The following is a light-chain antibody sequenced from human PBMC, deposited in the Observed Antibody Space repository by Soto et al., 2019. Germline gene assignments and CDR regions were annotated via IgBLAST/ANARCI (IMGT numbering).Light chain of an antibody. CDR3: QQRSNWPSIT. J-gene: IGKJ5*01. CDR2: GAS. V-gene: IGKV3-11*01. Sequence: EIVFTQFSATPSFSPGERATLSWQASQSVSSYLAWYQQKPGQAPRLLIYGASTRATGIPARFSGSGSGTEFTLTISSLEPEDFAVYYCQQRSNWPSITFGQGTRLEIK. CDR1: QSVSSY.